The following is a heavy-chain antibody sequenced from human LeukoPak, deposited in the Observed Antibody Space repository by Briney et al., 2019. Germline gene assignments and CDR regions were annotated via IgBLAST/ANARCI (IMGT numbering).Heavy chain of an antibody. D-gene: IGHD1-20*01. Sequence: GASVKVSCKASGYTFTGYYMHWVRQAPGQGLEWMGRINPNSGGTNYAQKFQGRVTMTRDTSISTAYMELSSLRSEDTAVYYCATRPGITGSFDPWGQGTLVTVSS. CDR3: ATRPGITGSFDP. J-gene: IGHJ5*02. V-gene: IGHV1-2*06. CDR1: GYTFTGYY. CDR2: INPNSGGT.